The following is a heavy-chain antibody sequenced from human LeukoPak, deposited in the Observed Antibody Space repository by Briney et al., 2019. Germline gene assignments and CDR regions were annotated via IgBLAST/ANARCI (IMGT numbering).Heavy chain of an antibody. Sequence: SETLSLTCTVSGGSISSSSYYWGWIRQPPGKGLEWIGSIYYSGSTYYNPSLKSRVTISVDTSKNQFSLKLSSVTAADTAVYYCAGGSVVAAIDYWGQGTLVTVSS. V-gene: IGHV4-39*01. D-gene: IGHD2-15*01. CDR2: IYYSGST. CDR1: GGSISSSSYY. J-gene: IGHJ4*02. CDR3: AGGSVVAAIDY.